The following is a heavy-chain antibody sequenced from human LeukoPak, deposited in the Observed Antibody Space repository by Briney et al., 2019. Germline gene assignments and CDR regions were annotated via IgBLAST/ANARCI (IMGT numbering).Heavy chain of an antibody. CDR1: GFSIATTTIHYY. D-gene: IGHD3-16*01. CDR3: ARAAAHPAYAFDY. Sequence: PSETLSLTCSVSGFSIATTTIHYYWGWIRQPPGKGLEWIGTVSSSGSPFYTPSLRGRVSISLDTSTNQISLQLTSVTATDTATYFCARAAAHPAYAFDYWGQGSLATVSS. CDR2: VSSSGSP. V-gene: IGHV4-39*01. J-gene: IGHJ4*02.